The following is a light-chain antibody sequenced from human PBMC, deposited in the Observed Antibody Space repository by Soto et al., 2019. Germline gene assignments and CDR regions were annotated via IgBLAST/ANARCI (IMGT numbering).Light chain of an antibody. CDR3: QQYATSPLT. CDR2: GAL. V-gene: IGKV3-20*01. J-gene: IGKJ4*01. Sequence: EIVLTQSPGSLSLSPGEGSTLSCRASETIKKNYLAWYQQQPGQAPRLLIYGALSRATGIPDRFSGSGSGTDFTLTISRLEPEDFALYYCQQYATSPLTFGGGTKVDIK. CDR1: ETIKKNY.